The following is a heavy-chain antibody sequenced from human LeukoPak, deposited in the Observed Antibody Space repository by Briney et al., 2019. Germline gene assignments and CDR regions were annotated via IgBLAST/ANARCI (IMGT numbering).Heavy chain of an antibody. CDR1: GFTVSSNY. CDR2: IYSGGST. J-gene: IGHJ6*02. CDR3: ARGKIPYYGMDV. V-gene: IGHV3-66*01. Sequence: PGGSLRLSCAASGFTVSSNYMSWVRQAPGKGLEWVSLIYSGGSTYYADSVKGRFTISRDNSKNTLYLQMNSLRAEDTAVYYCARGKIPYYGMDVWGQGTTVTVSS.